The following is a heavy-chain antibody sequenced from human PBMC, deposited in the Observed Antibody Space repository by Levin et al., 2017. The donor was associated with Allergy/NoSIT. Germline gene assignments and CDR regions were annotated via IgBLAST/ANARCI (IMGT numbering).Heavy chain of an antibody. D-gene: IGHD3-16*02. CDR3: AREGDYVWGSYRHSPSYFDY. J-gene: IGHJ4*02. Sequence: SETLSLTCAVYGGSFSGYYWSWIRQPPGKGLEWIGEINHSGSTNYNPSLKSRVTISVDTSKNQFSLKLSAVTAADTAVYYCAREGDYVWGSYRHSPSYFDYWGQGTLVTVSS. CDR2: INHSGST. V-gene: IGHV4-34*01. CDR1: GGSFSGYY.